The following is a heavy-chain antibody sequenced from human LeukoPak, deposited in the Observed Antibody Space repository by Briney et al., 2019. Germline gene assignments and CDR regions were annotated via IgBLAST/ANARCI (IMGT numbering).Heavy chain of an antibody. D-gene: IGHD3-9*01. CDR1: GFTFSSYA. Sequence: GGSLRLSCAASGFTFSSYAMSWVRQASGKGLEWVSAISGSGGSTYYADSVKGRFTISRDNSKNTLYLQMNSLRAEDTAVYYCAPFLYDILTGYYGYDYWGQGTLVTVSS. CDR2: ISGSGGST. V-gene: IGHV3-23*01. CDR3: APFLYDILTGYYGYDY. J-gene: IGHJ4*02.